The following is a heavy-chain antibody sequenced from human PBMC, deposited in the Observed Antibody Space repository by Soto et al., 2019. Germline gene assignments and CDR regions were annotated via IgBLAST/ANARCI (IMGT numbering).Heavy chain of an antibody. CDR1: GYTFITYG. V-gene: IGHV1-18*01. CDR2: ISTYNGDP. J-gene: IGHJ4*02. CDR3: ARGPTDYYDNSGDYSLDY. D-gene: IGHD3-22*01. Sequence: QVQLVQSGAEVKEPGASVKVSCKASGYTFITYGMSWVRQAPGQGLDWMGWISTYNGDPKYADRLQGRVAMTTATTTGTAYMELRSLSSDDTAVYYCARGPTDYYDNSGDYSLDYWGQGTLVTVSS.